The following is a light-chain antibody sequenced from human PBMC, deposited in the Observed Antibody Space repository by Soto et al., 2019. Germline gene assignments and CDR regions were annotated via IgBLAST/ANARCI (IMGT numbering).Light chain of an antibody. J-gene: IGKJ1*01. CDR2: KAS. CDR3: QHYNSYSEA. CDR1: QSISSW. Sequence: DIQMTQSPSTLSASVGDRVTITCRASQSISSWLAWYQQKPGKAPKVLIYKASNLESGVPSRFSGSGSGTEFTLTISSLQPDDFATYYCQHYNSYSEAFGQGTKADI. V-gene: IGKV1-5*03.